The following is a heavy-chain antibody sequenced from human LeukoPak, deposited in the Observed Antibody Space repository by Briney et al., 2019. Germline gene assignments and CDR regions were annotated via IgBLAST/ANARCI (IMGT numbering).Heavy chain of an antibody. J-gene: IGHJ4*02. CDR1: GGSISSSSYY. Sequence: KTSETLSLTCTVSGGSISSSSYYWGWIRQPPGKGLEWIGSIYYSGSTYYNPSLKSRVTISVDTSKNQFSLKLSSVTAADTAVYYCARIWFGEFPWNRLFDYWGQGTLVTVSS. D-gene: IGHD3-10*01. CDR2: IYYSGST. V-gene: IGHV4-39*01. CDR3: ARIWFGEFPWNRLFDY.